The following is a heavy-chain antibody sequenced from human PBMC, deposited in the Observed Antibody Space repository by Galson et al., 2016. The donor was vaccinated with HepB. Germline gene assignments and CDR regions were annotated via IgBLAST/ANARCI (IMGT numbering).Heavy chain of an antibody. J-gene: IGHJ4*02. CDR3: ARGRLWFGEFAYYFDY. CDR2: IYYSGST. D-gene: IGHD3-10*01. Sequence: ETLSLTCTVSGGSITSSSSYWGWIRQPPGKGLEWIGTIYYSGSTYYNPSLKSRVTISVDTSKNQFSLKLSSVTAADTAVYYCARGRLWFGEFAYYFDYWGQGTLVTVSS. CDR1: GGSITSSSSY. V-gene: IGHV4-39*01.